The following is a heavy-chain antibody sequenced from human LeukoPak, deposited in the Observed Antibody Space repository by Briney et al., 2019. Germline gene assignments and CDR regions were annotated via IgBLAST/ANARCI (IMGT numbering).Heavy chain of an antibody. CDR3: ARVIFDYYDSSGYLFDY. D-gene: IGHD3-22*01. CDR1: GGTFSSYA. Sequence: ASVKVSCKASGGTFSSYAISWVRQAPGQGLEWMGVIIPISGTANYAQKFQGRVTITTDESTSTAYMELSSLRSEDTAVYYCARVIFDYYDSSGYLFDYWGQGTLVTVSS. V-gene: IGHV1-69*05. CDR2: IIPISGTA. J-gene: IGHJ4*02.